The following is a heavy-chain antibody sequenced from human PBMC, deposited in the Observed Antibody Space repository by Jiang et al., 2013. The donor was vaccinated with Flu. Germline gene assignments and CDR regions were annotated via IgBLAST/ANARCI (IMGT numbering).Heavy chain of an antibody. CDR2: INHSGST. J-gene: IGHJ5*02. CDR1: GGSFSGYY. D-gene: IGHD2-15*01. Sequence: LLKPSETLSLTCAVYGGSFSGYYWSWIRQPPGKGLEWIGEINHSGSTNYNPSLKSRVTISVDTSKNQFSLKLSSVTAADTAVYYCARGPPGYCSGGSCYSFWWFDPWGQGTLGHRLL. CDR3: ARGPPGYCSGGSCYSFWWFDP. V-gene: IGHV4-34*01.